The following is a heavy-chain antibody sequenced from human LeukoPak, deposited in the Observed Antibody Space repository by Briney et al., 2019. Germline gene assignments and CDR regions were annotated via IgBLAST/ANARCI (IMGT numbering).Heavy chain of an antibody. D-gene: IGHD3-3*01. Sequence: GGSLRLSCAASGFTFSSYSMNWVRQAPGKGLEWVSSISSSSSYIYYADSVKGRFTISRDNAKNSLYLQMNSLRAEDTAVCYCARDPLSYDFWSGIFDYWGQGTLVTVSS. V-gene: IGHV3-21*01. CDR2: ISSSSSYI. CDR1: GFTFSSYS. CDR3: ARDPLSYDFWSGIFDY. J-gene: IGHJ4*02.